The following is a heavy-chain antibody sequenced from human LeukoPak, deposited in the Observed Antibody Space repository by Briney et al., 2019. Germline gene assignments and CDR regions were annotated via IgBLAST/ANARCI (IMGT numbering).Heavy chain of an antibody. CDR1: GYTLTELS. V-gene: IGHV1-24*01. J-gene: IGHJ4*02. Sequence: ASVKVSCKVSGYTLTELSMHWVRQAPGKGLEWMGGFDPEDGETIYAQKFQGRVTMTEDTSTDTAYMELSSLGSEDTAVYYCATDVPRPGAWELLRHYWGQGTLVTVSS. CDR3: ATDVPRPGAWELLRHY. D-gene: IGHD1-26*01. CDR2: FDPEDGET.